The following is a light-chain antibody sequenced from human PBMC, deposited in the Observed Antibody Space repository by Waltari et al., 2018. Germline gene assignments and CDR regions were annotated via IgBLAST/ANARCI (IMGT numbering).Light chain of an antibody. J-gene: IGKJ1*01. CDR3: QQLNSLPRT. Sequence: DIQLTQSPSFLSASVGDRVTLTCRASQGISTYLAWYQQKPGKAPKLLISAASTLQTGVPSRFSGSGSGTEFTLTISSLQPGDFATYYCQQLNSLPRTFGQGTKVEIK. CDR1: QGISTY. V-gene: IGKV1-9*01. CDR2: AAS.